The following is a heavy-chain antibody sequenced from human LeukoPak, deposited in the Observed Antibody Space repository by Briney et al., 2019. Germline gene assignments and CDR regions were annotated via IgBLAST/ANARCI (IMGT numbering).Heavy chain of an antibody. J-gene: IGHJ4*02. CDR2: INPNSGGT. CDR3: ARASLPDYYGSGSPDY. Sequence: ASVKVSCKASGYTFPGYYMHWVRQAPGQGLEWMGWINPNSGGTNYAQKFQGWVTMTRDTSISTAYMELSRLRSDDTAVYYCARASLPDYYGSGSPDYWGQGTLVTVSS. D-gene: IGHD3-10*01. CDR1: GYTFPGYY. V-gene: IGHV1-2*04.